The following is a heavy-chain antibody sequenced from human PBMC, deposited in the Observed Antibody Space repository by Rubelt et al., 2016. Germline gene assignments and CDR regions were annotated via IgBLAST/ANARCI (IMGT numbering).Heavy chain of an antibody. CDR1: RTGGYY. D-gene: IGHD3-22*01. J-gene: IGHJ4*02. CDR3: ARVRYYSSGYYGLPDY. V-gene: IGHV4-31*02. Sequence: RTGGYYWTWIRQHPGKSLEWIGYIYYSGSTYYNPSLKSRVNISVDTSKTQFSLKLTSVTAADTAVYYCARVRYYSSGYYGLPDYWGQGTLVTVSS. CDR2: IYYSGST.